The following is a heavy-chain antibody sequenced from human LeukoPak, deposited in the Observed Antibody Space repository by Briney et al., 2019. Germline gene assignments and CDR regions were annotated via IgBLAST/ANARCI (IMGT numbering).Heavy chain of an antibody. D-gene: IGHD5-18*01. Sequence: ASVKVSCKASGGTFSSYAISWVRQAPGQGLEWMGGIIPIFGTANHAQKFQGRVTITADESTSTAYMELSSLRSEDTAVYYCARGRDTAMTPNFDYWGQGTLVTVSS. V-gene: IGHV1-69*13. CDR1: GGTFSSYA. CDR3: ARGRDTAMTPNFDY. J-gene: IGHJ4*02. CDR2: IIPIFGTA.